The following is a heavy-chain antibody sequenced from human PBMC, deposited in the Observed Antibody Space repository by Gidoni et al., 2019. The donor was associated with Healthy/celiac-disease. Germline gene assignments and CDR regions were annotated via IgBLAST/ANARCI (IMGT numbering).Heavy chain of an antibody. CDR3: ASVTAIFDY. D-gene: IGHD2-21*02. CDR2: ISGSGGST. V-gene: IGHV3-23*01. Sequence: EVQLLESGGGLVQPGVSLRLSCAAPGFTFSSYAMSWVRQAPGKGLEWVSAISGSGGSTYYADSVKGRFTISRDKSKNTLYLQMNSLRAEDTAVYYCASVTAIFDYWGQGTLVTVSS. CDR1: GFTFSSYA. J-gene: IGHJ4*02.